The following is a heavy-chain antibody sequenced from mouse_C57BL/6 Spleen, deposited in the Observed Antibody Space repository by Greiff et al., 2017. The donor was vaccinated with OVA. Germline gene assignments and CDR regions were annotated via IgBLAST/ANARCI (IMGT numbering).Heavy chain of an antibody. CDR1: GYAFSSSW. J-gene: IGHJ2*01. D-gene: IGHD1-1*01. Sequence: QVQLQQSGPELVKPGASVKISCKASGYAFSSSWMNWVKQRPGKGLEWIGRIYPGDGDTNYNGKFKGKATLTADKSSSTAYMQLSSLTSEDSAVYFCANNVHYYGSSPYFDYWGQGTTLTVSS. V-gene: IGHV1-82*01. CDR3: ANNVHYYGSSPYFDY. CDR2: IYPGDGDT.